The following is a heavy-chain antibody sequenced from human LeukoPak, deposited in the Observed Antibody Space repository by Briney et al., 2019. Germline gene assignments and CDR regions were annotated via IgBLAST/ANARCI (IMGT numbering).Heavy chain of an antibody. CDR1: GYTFTSYY. J-gene: IGHJ4*02. CDR3: ARGSHDYYDSSGYPY. CDR2: ISAYNGNT. V-gene: IGHV1-18*04. Sequence: ASVKVSCKASGYTFTSYYMHWVRQAPGQGLEWMGWISAYNGNTNYAQKLQGRVTMTTDTSTSTAYMELRSLRSDDTAVYYCARGSHDYYDSSGYPYWGQGTLVTVSS. D-gene: IGHD3-22*01.